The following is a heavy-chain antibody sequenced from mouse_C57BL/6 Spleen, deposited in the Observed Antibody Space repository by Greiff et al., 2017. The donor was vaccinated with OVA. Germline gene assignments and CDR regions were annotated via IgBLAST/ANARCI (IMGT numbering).Heavy chain of an antibody. D-gene: IGHD1-1*01. V-gene: IGHV1-15*01. CDR1: GYTFTDYE. Sequence: VKLMESGAELVRPGASVTLSCKASGYTFTDYEMHWVKQTPVHGLEWIGAIDPETGGTAYNQKFKGKAILTADKSSSTAYMELRSLTSEDSAVYYCTRWVVATGKGYWGQGTTLTVSS. J-gene: IGHJ2*01. CDR2: IDPETGGT. CDR3: TRWVVATGKGY.